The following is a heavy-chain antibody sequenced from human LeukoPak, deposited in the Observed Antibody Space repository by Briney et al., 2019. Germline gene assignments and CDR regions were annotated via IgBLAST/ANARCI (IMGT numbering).Heavy chain of an antibody. J-gene: IGHJ4*02. V-gene: IGHV4-34*01. CDR2: INHSGST. CDR3: ARGPWESDGSCYSY. D-gene: IGHD2-15*01. Sequence: SETLSLTCAVYGGSFSGYYWSWIRQPPGKGLEWIGEINHSGSTNYNPSLKSRVTISVDTSKNQFSLKLSSVTAADTAVYYCARGPWESDGSCYSYLGQGTLLTVTS. CDR1: GGSFSGYY.